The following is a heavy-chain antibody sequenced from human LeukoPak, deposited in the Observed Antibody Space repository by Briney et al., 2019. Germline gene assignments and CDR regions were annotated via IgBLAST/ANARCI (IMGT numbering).Heavy chain of an antibody. J-gene: IGHJ4*02. CDR1: GGSISSSNW. V-gene: IGHV4-4*02. CDR3: ASKGAVSRRITMVRGVTRAFDY. CDR2: IYHSGST. Sequence: SGTLSLTCAVSGGSISSSNWGSGGRQPPGQGLGWIGEIYHSGSTNYNPSLKGRVTISVDKSKNQFSLKLSSVTAADTAVYYCASKGAVSRRITMVRGVTRAFDYWGQGTLVTVSS. D-gene: IGHD3-10*01.